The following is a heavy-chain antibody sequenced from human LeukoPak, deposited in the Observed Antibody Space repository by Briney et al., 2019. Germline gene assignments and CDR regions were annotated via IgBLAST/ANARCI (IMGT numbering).Heavy chain of an antibody. Sequence: PGGSLRLSCAASGFTFNNYAMSWVRQAPGKGLEWVSAISGSGGTYYADSVKGRFIISRDNSKNTLYLQMNSLRAEDTAIYYCAKHPLVGNFEYWGQGTLVTVSS. D-gene: IGHD2-15*01. CDR1: GFTFNNYA. J-gene: IGHJ4*02. CDR3: AKHPLVGNFEY. V-gene: IGHV3-23*01. CDR2: ISGSGGT.